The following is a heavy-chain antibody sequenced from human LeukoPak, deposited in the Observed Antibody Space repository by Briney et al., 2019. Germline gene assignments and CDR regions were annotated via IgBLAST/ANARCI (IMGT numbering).Heavy chain of an antibody. D-gene: IGHD6-13*01. CDR3: ARDIIGYSSSWMPDSYYYYGMDV. V-gene: IGHV3-30*03. CDR2: ISYDGSNK. J-gene: IGHJ6*02. Sequence: GGSLRLSCAASGFTFSSYGMHWVRQAPGKGLEWVAVISYDGSNKYYADSVKGRFTISRDNSKNTLYLQMNSLRAEDTAVYYCARDIIGYSSSWMPDSYYYYGMDVWGQGTTVTVSS. CDR1: GFTFSSYG.